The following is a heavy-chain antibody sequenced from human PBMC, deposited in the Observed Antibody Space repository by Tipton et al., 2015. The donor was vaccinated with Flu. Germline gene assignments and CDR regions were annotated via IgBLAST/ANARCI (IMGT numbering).Heavy chain of an antibody. CDR1: GGSISSGGYC. CDR2: IYHSGSP. D-gene: IGHD2-8*01. V-gene: IGHV4-30-2*01. J-gene: IGHJ6*02. Sequence: TLSLTCVVSGGSISSGGYCWSWIRQPPGKGLEWIGHIYHSGSPHYNASLKSRVTISVDRSKNHCSLNLTSVTAADTAVYYCARCTSVHYYGMDVWGQGTTVSVSS. CDR3: ARCTSVHYYGMDV.